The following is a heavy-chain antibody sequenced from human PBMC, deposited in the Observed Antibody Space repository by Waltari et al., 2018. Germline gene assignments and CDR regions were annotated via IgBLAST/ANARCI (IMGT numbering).Heavy chain of an antibody. Sequence: QVQLVQSGAEVKKPGASVKVSCKASGYTFTGYYMHWVRQAPGQGLEWMGRINPNRGGTNYAQKFQGRVTMTRDTSISTAYMELSRLRSDDTAVYYCASGPNSGFIYYYYMDVWGKGTTVTVSS. D-gene: IGHD3-10*01. V-gene: IGHV1-2*06. J-gene: IGHJ6*03. CDR3: ASGPNSGFIYYYYMDV. CDR1: GYTFTGYY. CDR2: INPNRGGT.